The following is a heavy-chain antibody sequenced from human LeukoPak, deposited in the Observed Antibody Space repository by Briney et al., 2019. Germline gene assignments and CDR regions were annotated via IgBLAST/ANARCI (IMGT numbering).Heavy chain of an antibody. D-gene: IGHD3-3*01. CDR1: GFTFSDYY. Sequence: GSLRLSCAASGFTFSDYYMSWIRQPPGKGLEWIGYIYYSGSTNYNPSLKSRVTISVDTSKNQFSLKLSSVTAADTAVYYCARGGGTILRATDYWGQGTLVTVSS. CDR3: ARGGGTILRATDY. J-gene: IGHJ4*02. V-gene: IGHV4-59*08. CDR2: IYYSGST.